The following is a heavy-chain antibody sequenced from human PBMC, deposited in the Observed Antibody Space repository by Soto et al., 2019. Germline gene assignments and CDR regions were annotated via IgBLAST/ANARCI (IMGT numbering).Heavy chain of an antibody. CDR2: IYYSGST. V-gene: IGHV4-39*01. CDR1: GGSISSSSYY. CDR3: ARLTGTTFGSKYYYYYMDV. Sequence: QLQLQESGPGLVKPSETLSLTCTVSGGSISSSSYYWGWIRQPPGKGPEWIGSIYYSGSTYYNPSLKSRVTISVDTSKNQFSLKLSSVTAADTAVYYCARLTGTTFGSKYYYYYMDVWGKGTTVTVSS. J-gene: IGHJ6*03. D-gene: IGHD1-7*01.